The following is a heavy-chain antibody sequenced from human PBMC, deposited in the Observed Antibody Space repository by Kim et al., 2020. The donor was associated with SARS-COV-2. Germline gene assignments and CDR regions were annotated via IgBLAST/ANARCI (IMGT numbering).Heavy chain of an antibody. J-gene: IGHJ4*02. CDR1: GFTFGDYA. Sequence: GGSLRLSCTVSGFTFGDYAMSWVRQAPGKGLEWVGFIISKAYGGTTEYAASVKGRFTISRDDSKSIAYLQMNSLKTEDTAVYYCTRAPYNWNSHFDYWGQGTLVTVSS. CDR2: IISKAYGGTT. D-gene: IGHD1-7*01. CDR3: TRAPYNWNSHFDY. V-gene: IGHV3-49*04.